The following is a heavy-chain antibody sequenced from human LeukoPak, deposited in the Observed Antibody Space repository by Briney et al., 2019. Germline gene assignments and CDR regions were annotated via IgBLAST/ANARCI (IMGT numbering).Heavy chain of an antibody. Sequence: SETLSLTCAVYGGSFSSYYWSWIRQPPGKGLEWIGEINHSGSTNYNPSLKSRVTISVDTSKNQFSLKLSSVTAADTAVYYCVIMVATRDYWGQGTLVTVSS. V-gene: IGHV4-34*01. CDR3: VIMVATRDY. CDR2: INHSGST. D-gene: IGHD5-12*01. J-gene: IGHJ4*02. CDR1: GGSFSSYY.